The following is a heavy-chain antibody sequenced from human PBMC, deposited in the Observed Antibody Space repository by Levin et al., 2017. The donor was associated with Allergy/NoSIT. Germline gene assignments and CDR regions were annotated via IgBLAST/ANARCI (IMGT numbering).Heavy chain of an antibody. CDR1: GFTFDDYG. D-gene: IGHD6-13*01. Sequence: GGSLRLSCAASGFTFDDYGMSWVRQAPGKGLEWVSGINWNGGSTGYADSVKGRFTISRDNAKNSLYLQMNSLRAEDTALYYCARVRGGYSSSWYGWFDPWGQGTLVTVSS. CDR3: ARVRGGYSSSWYGWFDP. V-gene: IGHV3-20*04. CDR2: INWNGGST. J-gene: IGHJ5*02.